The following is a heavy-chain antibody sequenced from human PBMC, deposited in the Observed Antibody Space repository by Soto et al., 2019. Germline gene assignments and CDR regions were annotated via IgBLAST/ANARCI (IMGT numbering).Heavy chain of an antibody. J-gene: IGHJ5*02. D-gene: IGHD3-22*01. V-gene: IGHV3-66*01. CDR1: GFTASSNY. CDR3: ASYQNYYDSSGSEYNWFDP. Sequence: GGSLRLSCAASGFTASSNYMSWVRQAPGKGLEWVSVIYSGGSTYYADSVKGRFTISRDNSKNTLYLQMNSLRAEDTAVYYCASYQNYYDSSGSEYNWFDPWGQGTLVTVSS. CDR2: IYSGGST.